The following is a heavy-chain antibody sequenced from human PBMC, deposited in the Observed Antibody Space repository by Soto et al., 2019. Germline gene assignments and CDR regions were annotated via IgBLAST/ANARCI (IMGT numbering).Heavy chain of an antibody. CDR3: AVDLKAAAYWYFDL. Sequence: SVKVSCKASGGTFSSYAISWVRQAPGQGLEWMGGIIPIFGTANYAQKFQSRVTITADESTSTAYMELSSLRSEDTAVYYCAVDLKAAAYWYFDLWGRGTLVTVSS. V-gene: IGHV1-69*13. J-gene: IGHJ2*01. D-gene: IGHD6-13*01. CDR2: IIPIFGTA. CDR1: GGTFSSYA.